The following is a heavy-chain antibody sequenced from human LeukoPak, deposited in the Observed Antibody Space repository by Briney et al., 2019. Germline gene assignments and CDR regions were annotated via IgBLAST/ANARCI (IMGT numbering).Heavy chain of an antibody. D-gene: IGHD1-26*01. CDR2: IYYSGST. V-gene: IGHV4-39*01. Sequence: SETLSLTCTVSGGSISSSSYYWGWIRQPPGKGLEWIGSIYYSGSTYYNPSLKSRVTISVGTSKNRFSLKLSSVTAADTAVYYCARRSGSYSWFDPWGQGTLVTVSS. CDR3: ARRSGSYSWFDP. CDR1: GGSISSSSYY. J-gene: IGHJ5*02.